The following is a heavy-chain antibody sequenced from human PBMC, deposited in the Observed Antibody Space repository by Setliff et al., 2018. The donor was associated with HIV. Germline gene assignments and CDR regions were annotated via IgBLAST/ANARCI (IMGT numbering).Heavy chain of an antibody. CDR1: GYTFTGYH. J-gene: IGHJ4*02. V-gene: IGHV1-2*02. CDR3: AGVSSQFSEWRKDYFEY. Sequence: GASVKVSCKPSGYTFTGYHMHWVRQAPGQGLAWMGWINPNSGGTIYAQKCQDRVTMTRDTSINTAYMEVTRLTSYDTAVYYCAGVSSQFSEWRKDYFEYWGQGSLVTVSS. CDR2: INPNSGGT. D-gene: IGHD3-3*01.